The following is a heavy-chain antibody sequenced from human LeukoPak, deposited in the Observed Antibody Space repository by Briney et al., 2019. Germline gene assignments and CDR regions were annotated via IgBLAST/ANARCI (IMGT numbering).Heavy chain of an antibody. CDR3: ASGGPGSHFDY. D-gene: IGHD2-15*01. J-gene: IGHJ4*02. V-gene: IGHV1-46*01. CDR1: GYTFTGYY. Sequence: GASVKVSCKASGYTFTGYYMHWVRQAPGQGLEWMGIINPSGGSTSYAQKFQGRVTMTRDTSTSTVYIELSSLRSEDTAVYYCASGGPGSHFDYWGQGTLVTVSS. CDR2: INPSGGST.